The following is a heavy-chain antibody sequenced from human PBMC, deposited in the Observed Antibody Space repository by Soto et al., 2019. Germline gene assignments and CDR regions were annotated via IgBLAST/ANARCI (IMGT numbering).Heavy chain of an antibody. CDR2: ISGSGTYT. Sequence: QVQLVESGGGLVKPGGSLRLSCAASGFTFSDYYMSWIRQAPGKGLEWVSYISGSGTYTNYGESVKGRFTISRDNAKNSLYLQMNRLRAEDTAVYYCVRGGSYCGGDCFDYWGQGTLVTGSS. J-gene: IGHJ4*02. CDR1: GFTFSDYY. V-gene: IGHV3-11*06. D-gene: IGHD2-21*02. CDR3: VRGGSYCGGDCFDY.